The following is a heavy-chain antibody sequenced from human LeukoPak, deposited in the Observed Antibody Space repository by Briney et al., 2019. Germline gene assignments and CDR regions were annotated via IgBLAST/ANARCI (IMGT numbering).Heavy chain of an antibody. CDR3: ARGVAVAGTFDY. CDR2: IYYSGST. V-gene: IGHV4-59*01. D-gene: IGHD6-19*01. Sequence: SETLSLTCTVSGGSISSYYWSWIRQPPGKGLEWIGYIYYSGSTNYNPSLKSRVTISVDTSKNQFSPKLSSVTAADTAVYYCARGVAVAGTFDYWGQGTLVTVSS. CDR1: GGSISSYY. J-gene: IGHJ4*02.